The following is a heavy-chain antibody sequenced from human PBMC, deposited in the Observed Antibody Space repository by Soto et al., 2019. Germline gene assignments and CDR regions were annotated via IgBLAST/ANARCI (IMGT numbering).Heavy chain of an antibody. D-gene: IGHD2-15*01. Sequence: EGSLRLSCAASGFIFSDYAMHWVRQAPGRGLEWVTVISFDGKNKYYADSVKGRFTISRDNSKNTLYLQMNSLRAEDTAVYYCARGGGDCSGGSCYFWRYYFDYWGQGTLVTVSS. CDR2: ISFDGKNK. V-gene: IGHV3-30*14. J-gene: IGHJ4*02. CDR3: ARGGGDCSGGSCYFWRYYFDY. CDR1: GFIFSDYA.